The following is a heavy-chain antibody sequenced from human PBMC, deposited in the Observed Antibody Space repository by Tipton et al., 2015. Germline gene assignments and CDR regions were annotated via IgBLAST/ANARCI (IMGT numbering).Heavy chain of an antibody. CDR3: SRDRRPSKYCNSPSCYRYYGMDV. J-gene: IGHJ6*02. CDR1: GYTFTSYG. CDR2: INTYNGNT. D-gene: IGHD2-2*01. Sequence: QLVQSGAEVKKPGASVKVSCKASGYTFTSYGISWVRQASGQGLEWMGWINTYNGNTNYAQKLQGRVTMTTDTATSAAYMELRSLRSDDTAVYYCSRDRRPSKYCNSPSCYRYYGMDVWGQGTTVTVSS. V-gene: IGHV1-18*01.